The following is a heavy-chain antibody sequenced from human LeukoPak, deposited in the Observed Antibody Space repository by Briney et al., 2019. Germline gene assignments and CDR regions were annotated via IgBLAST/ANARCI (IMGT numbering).Heavy chain of an antibody. D-gene: IGHD1-26*01. Sequence: GGSLRLSCAVSGFTFSSYGMHWVRQAPGKGLEWVAFIRYDGSNKYYADSVKGRFTISRDNSKNTLYLQMNSLRAEDTAVYYCAKDDAWELLGGVDYWGQGTLVTVSS. CDR2: IRYDGSNK. CDR3: AKDDAWELLGGVDY. J-gene: IGHJ4*02. CDR1: GFTFSSYG. V-gene: IGHV3-30*02.